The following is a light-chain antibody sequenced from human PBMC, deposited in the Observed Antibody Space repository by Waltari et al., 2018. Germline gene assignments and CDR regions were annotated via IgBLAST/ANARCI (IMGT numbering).Light chain of an antibody. Sequence: VLTQSPGTLSLSPGERATLSCRASQSISKYLVWYQQRPGHAPRLLIYAASTRATGIPDRFSGSGFVTDFTLTISRLEPEDFAMYYCQNHERLPATFGQGTKVEIK. CDR2: AAS. V-gene: IGKV3-20*01. CDR1: QSISKY. CDR3: QNHERLPAT. J-gene: IGKJ1*01.